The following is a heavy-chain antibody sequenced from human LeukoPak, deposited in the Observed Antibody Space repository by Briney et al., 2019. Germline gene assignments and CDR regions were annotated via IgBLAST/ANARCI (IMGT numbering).Heavy chain of an antibody. Sequence: PGGSLRLSCAASGFTFSSYAMHWVRQAPGKGLEYVSAISSNGGSTYYANSVKGRFIISRDNSKNTLYLQMGSLRAEDMAVYYCARESRDGYNFAFDIWGQGTMVTVSS. CDR1: GFTFSSYA. CDR3: ARESRDGYNFAFDI. V-gene: IGHV3-64*01. J-gene: IGHJ3*02. CDR2: ISSNGGST. D-gene: IGHD5-24*01.